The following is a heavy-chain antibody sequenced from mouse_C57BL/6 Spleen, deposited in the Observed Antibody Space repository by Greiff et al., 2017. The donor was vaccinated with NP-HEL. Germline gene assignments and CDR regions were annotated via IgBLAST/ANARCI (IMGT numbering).Heavy chain of an antibody. CDR1: GYSITSGYY. J-gene: IGHJ3*01. D-gene: IGHD2-4*01. CDR3: ARDDYAPFAY. CDR2: ISYDGSN. Sequence: EVQLVESGPGLVKPSQSLSLTCSVTGYSITSGYYWNWIRQFPGNKLEWMGYISYDGSNNYNPSLKNRISITRDTSKNQFFLKLNSVTTEDTATYYCARDDYAPFAYWGQGTLVTVSA. V-gene: IGHV3-6*01.